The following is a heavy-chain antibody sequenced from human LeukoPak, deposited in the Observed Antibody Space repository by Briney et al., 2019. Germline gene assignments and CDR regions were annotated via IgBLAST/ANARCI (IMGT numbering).Heavy chain of an antibody. Sequence: GASVKVSCKASGYTFTAYYLYWVRQAPGQGLEWMGRIDPNNGGTNYAQKFQGRVTMTRDTSINTAYMELSRLRSDDTAVYYCARLSVPAAINWFDPWGQGTLVTVSS. CDR1: GYTFTAYY. J-gene: IGHJ5*02. CDR3: ARLSVPAAINWFDP. D-gene: IGHD2-2*01. CDR2: IDPNNGGT. V-gene: IGHV1-2*06.